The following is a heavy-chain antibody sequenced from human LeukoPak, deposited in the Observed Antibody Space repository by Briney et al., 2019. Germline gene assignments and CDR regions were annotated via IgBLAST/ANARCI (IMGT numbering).Heavy chain of an antibody. CDR3: ARRVTTIGRNDVDS. Sequence: PSETLSLTCDVSGYSITSGYYWGWIRQPPGKGLEWIGFIYHSGSTYYNPSLKSRVTLSVDTSKNQFSLKLSSVTAADTAVYYCARRVTTIGRNDVDSWGQGTLVTVSS. V-gene: IGHV4-38-2*01. CDR2: IYHSGST. J-gene: IGHJ4*02. D-gene: IGHD1-1*01. CDR1: GYSITSGYY.